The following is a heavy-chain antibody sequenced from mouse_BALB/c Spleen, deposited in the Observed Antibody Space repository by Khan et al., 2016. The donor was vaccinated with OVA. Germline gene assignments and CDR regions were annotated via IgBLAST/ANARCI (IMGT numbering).Heavy chain of an antibody. D-gene: IGHD1-2*01. CDR2: INTYTGEP. CDR1: GYTFTNYG. Sequence: QIQLVQSGPELKKPGETVKISCKASGYTFTNYGMNWVKQAPGKGLKWMGWINTYTGEPTYADDFKGRFAFSLETSVSTAYLQINNLKNEDTATXFCARKRPPLAYWGQGTLVTVSA. CDR3: ARKRPPLAY. J-gene: IGHJ3*01. V-gene: IGHV9-3-1*01.